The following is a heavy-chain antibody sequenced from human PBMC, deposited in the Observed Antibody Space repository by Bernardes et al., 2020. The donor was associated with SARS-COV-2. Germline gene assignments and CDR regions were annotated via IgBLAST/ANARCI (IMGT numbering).Heavy chain of an antibody. D-gene: IGHD3-10*01. CDR1: GYTFTSYY. CDR2: INPSGGST. J-gene: IGHJ6*02. Sequence: ASVKVSCKASGYTFTSYYMHWVRQAPGQGLEWMGIINPSGGSTSYAQKFQGRVTMTRDTSTSTVYMELSSLRSEDTAVYYCARDKFPISGLWFGESYYYYGMDVWGQGTTVTVSS. CDR3: ARDKFPISGLWFGESYYYYGMDV. V-gene: IGHV1-46*01.